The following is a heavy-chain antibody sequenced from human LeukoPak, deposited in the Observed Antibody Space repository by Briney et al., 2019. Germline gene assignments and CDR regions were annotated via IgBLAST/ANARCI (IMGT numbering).Heavy chain of an antibody. V-gene: IGHV1-3*01. D-gene: IGHD2-2*01. CDR3: ARARGYCSSTSCVFDY. CDR2: INAGNGNT. Sequence: GASVKVSCKASGYTFTSYAMHWVRQAPGQRLEWMGWINAGNGNTKYSQKFQGRVTITRDTSASTAYMELSSLRSEDTAVYYCARARGYCSSTSCVFDYWGQGTLVTVSS. J-gene: IGHJ4*02. CDR1: GYTFTSYA.